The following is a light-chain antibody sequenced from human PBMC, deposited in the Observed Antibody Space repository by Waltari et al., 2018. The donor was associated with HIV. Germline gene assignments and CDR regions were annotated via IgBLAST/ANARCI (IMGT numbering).Light chain of an antibody. CDR2: KDT. Sequence: SYELTQPPSVSVSPGQTARIHCPGDALPKQSAYWYQQRPGQAPVLVIYKDTERPSGIPERFSGSSSGTTATLTIIGVQAQDEADYHCQSADSNASLWVFGGGTKLTVL. V-gene: IGLV3-25*03. J-gene: IGLJ3*02. CDR1: ALPKQS. CDR3: QSADSNASLWV.